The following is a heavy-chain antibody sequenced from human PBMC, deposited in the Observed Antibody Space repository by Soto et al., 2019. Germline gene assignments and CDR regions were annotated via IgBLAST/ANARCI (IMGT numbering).Heavy chain of an antibody. CDR3: ARLEGLATISYYFDF. J-gene: IGHJ4*02. Sequence: SETLSLTCGVSGASISLVGYSWSWIRQPPGKGLEWIGYISHRGNTYYNPSLRSRVTISVDRSKNEFSLKLRSVTAADSAVYFCARLEGLATISYYFDFWGPGALVTVSS. V-gene: IGHV4-30-2*01. D-gene: IGHD3-9*01. CDR1: GASISLVGYS. CDR2: ISHRGNT.